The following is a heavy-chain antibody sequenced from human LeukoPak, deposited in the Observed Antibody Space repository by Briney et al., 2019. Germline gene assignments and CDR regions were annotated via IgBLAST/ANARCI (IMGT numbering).Heavy chain of an antibody. V-gene: IGHV4-34*01. CDR2: INHSGSP. D-gene: IGHD3-22*01. CDR1: GGSFSGYY. CDR3: ARGVGWEYYYDSSGYIFQH. J-gene: IGHJ1*01. Sequence: PSETLSLTCAVYGGSFSGYYWSWIRQPPRKGLEWIGEINHSGSPNYNPSLKSRVTISVDTSKNQFPLKLSSVTAADTAVYYCARGVGWEYYYDSSGYIFQHWGQGTLVTVSS.